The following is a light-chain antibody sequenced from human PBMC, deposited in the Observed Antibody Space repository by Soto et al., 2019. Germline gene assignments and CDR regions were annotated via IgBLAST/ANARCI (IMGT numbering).Light chain of an antibody. CDR1: QSVLHSSNNKNY. V-gene: IGKV4-1*01. J-gene: IGKJ1*01. Sequence: DIVLTQSPDSPAVSLGERATINCKSSQSVLHSSNNKNYLAWYQQKPGQPPKLFIYWASTRESGVPDRFSGSGSGTDFTLTISSLQAEDVAVYYCQQYHSIPWTFGQGTKVDIK. CDR3: QQYHSIPWT. CDR2: WAS.